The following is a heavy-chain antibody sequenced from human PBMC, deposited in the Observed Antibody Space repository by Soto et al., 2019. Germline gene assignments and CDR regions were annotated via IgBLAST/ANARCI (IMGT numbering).Heavy chain of an antibody. V-gene: IGHV3-30-3*01. Sequence: ESGGGVVQSGRSLRLSCAASGFSFSISPMHWVRQAPGKGPEWVALISYDGTNKFYADSVKGRFTISRDNSKSTLYLQVDSLRPEDAAVYYCARDPKTSGGQHWAFNYFDSWGQGTLVTVSS. J-gene: IGHJ4*02. CDR1: GFSFSISP. CDR3: ARDPKTSGGQHWAFNYFDS. CDR2: ISYDGTNK. D-gene: IGHD7-27*01.